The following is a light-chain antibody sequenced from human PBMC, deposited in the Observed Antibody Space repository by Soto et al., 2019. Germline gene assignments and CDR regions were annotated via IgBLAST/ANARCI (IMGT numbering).Light chain of an antibody. V-gene: IGKV3-15*01. CDR1: QNVNTN. J-gene: IGKJ1*01. CDR2: GAS. CDR3: HQYHTWPPYT. Sequence: EVVMTQSPATLSVSPGERATLSCRASQNVNTNLAWYQQKPGQAPRLLIYGASTRATATPARFSGSGSGTEFTLTISSLQSEDFAVYYCHQYHTWPPYTFGLGTKVDIK.